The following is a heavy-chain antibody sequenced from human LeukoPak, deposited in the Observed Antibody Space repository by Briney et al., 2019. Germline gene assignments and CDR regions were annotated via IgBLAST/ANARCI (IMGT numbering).Heavy chain of an antibody. CDR1: GFSFSTYV. Sequence: PGGSLRLSCAASGFSFSTYVMHWIRQAPGKGLEWVAVISSDGDNNDHADFVKGRFTISRDNSKNTLYLQMNSLRAEDTAVYHCARDSTITGAFDYWGQGTLVSVSS. CDR3: ARDSTITGAFDY. V-gene: IGHV3-30*04. CDR2: ISSDGDNN. J-gene: IGHJ4*02. D-gene: IGHD1-14*01.